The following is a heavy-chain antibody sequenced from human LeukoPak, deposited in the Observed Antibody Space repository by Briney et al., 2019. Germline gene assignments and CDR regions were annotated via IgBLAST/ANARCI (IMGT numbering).Heavy chain of an antibody. CDR1: AFTFSSYA. CDR2: ISGSGGST. J-gene: IGHJ4*02. V-gene: IGHV3-23*01. D-gene: IGHD5-12*01. Sequence: GGSLRLSCAASAFTFSSYAMSWVRQAPGKGLEWVSAISGSGGSTYYADSVKGRFTSSRDNSKNTLYLQMNSLRAEDTAVYYCAKDSGYSGYDSGGYWGQGTLVTVSS. CDR3: AKDSGYSGYDSGGY.